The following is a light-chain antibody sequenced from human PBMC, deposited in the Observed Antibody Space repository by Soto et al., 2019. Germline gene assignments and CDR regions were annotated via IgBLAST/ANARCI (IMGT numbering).Light chain of an antibody. J-gene: IGLJ1*01. V-gene: IGLV2-23*02. CDR1: FSDIGRYEF. CDR3: CSFTSSNTYV. CDR2: GVS. Sequence: QSALTQPASVSGSPGQSITISCAGTFSDIGRYEFVSWYQQHPGKAPKVLIYGVSKRPSGVSNRFSGSKSGNTASLTISGLQAEDESDYYCCSFTSSNTYVFGTGTKATVL.